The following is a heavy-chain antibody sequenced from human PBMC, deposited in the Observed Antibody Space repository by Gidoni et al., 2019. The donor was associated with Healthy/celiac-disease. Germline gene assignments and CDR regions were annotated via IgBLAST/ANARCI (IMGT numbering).Heavy chain of an antibody. CDR2: IIPILGIA. Sequence: QVQLVQSGAEVKKPGSSVKVSCKASGGTFSSYTISWVRQAPGQGLEWMGRIIPILGIANYAQKFQGRVTITADKSTSTAYMELSSLRSEDTAVYYCATTRLQGRAHLNDYWGQGTLVTVSS. J-gene: IGHJ4*02. V-gene: IGHV1-69*02. CDR3: ATTRLQGRAHLNDY. CDR1: GGTFSSYT.